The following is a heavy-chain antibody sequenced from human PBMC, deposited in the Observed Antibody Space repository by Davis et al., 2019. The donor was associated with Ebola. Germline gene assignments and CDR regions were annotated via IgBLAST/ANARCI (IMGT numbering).Heavy chain of an antibody. CDR1: GFTFSSYA. Sequence: GESLKISCAASGFTFSSYAMHWVRQAPGKGLEWVAVISYDGSNTYYADSVKGRFTISSDNSKNTLSLQMNSLRAEDTAVYYCAKDGAYSPEVLYYYYGMDVWGQGTTVTVSS. CDR2: ISYDGSNT. D-gene: IGHD5-18*01. J-gene: IGHJ6*02. V-gene: IGHV3-30-3*01. CDR3: AKDGAYSPEVLYYYYGMDV.